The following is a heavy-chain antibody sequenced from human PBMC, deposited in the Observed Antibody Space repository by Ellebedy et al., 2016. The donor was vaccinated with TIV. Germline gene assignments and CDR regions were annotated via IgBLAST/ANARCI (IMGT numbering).Heavy chain of an antibody. J-gene: IGHJ4*02. Sequence: SVKVSCXASGGTFSSYANSWVRQAPGQGLEWMGGIIPIFGTANYAQKFQGRVTITADESTSTAYMELSSLRSEDTAVYYCARPGYYYDSSGYYLVYWGQGTLVTVSS. CDR2: IIPIFGTA. D-gene: IGHD3-22*01. CDR1: GGTFSSYA. CDR3: ARPGYYYDSSGYYLVY. V-gene: IGHV1-69*13.